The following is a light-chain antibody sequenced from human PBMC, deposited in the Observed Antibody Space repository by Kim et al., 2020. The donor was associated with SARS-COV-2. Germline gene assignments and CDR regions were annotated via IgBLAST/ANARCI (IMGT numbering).Light chain of an antibody. Sequence: SVSPGERATLSCRASQSVSSNLAWYQQKPGQAPRLLIYGASTRATGIPARFSGSGSGTEFTLTISSLQSEDFAVYYCQQYNNWPVTFGQGTELEI. CDR2: GAS. CDR3: QQYNNWPVT. CDR1: QSVSSN. J-gene: IGKJ2*01. V-gene: IGKV3-15*01.